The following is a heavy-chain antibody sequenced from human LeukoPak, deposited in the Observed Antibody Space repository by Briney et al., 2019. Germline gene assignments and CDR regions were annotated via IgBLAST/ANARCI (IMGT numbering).Heavy chain of an antibody. CDR2: FAPQVGET. CDR3: ATGAMVYEY. Sequence: SVKVSCKVSGSSLTKISIDWVRQAPGQGLECMGTFAPQVGETIHAQKLQGRLKMTAETSTDTAYMEINSLRSEDTAVYYCATGAMVYEYWGQGTLVTAPS. D-gene: IGHD3-10*01. V-gene: IGHV1-24*01. J-gene: IGHJ4*02. CDR1: GSSLTKIS.